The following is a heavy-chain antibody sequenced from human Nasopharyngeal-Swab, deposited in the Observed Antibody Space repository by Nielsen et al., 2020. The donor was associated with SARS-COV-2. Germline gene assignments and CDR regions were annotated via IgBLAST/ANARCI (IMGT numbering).Heavy chain of an antibody. CDR2: IYYSGST. Sequence: WIRQPPGKGLEWIGYIYYSGSTYYNPSLKSRATISVDTSKNQFSLKLSSVTAADTAVYYCARNWRSGSMDVWGKGTTVTVSS. V-gene: IGHV4-31*02. J-gene: IGHJ6*03. D-gene: IGHD3-10*01. CDR3: ARNWRSGSMDV.